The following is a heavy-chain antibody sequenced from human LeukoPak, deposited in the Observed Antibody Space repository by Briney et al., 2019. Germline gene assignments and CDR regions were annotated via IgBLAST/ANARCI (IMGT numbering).Heavy chain of an antibody. CDR1: GYTFTGYY. Sequence: ASVKVSCKASGYTFTGYYMHWVRQAPGQGLEWMGWINPNSGGTNYAQKFQGRVTMTRDTSISTAYMGLSRLRSDDTAVYYCARSRTGSGFLLDYWGQGTLVTVSS. V-gene: IGHV1-2*02. J-gene: IGHJ4*02. CDR3: ARSRTGSGFLLDY. CDR2: INPNSGGT. D-gene: IGHD3-10*01.